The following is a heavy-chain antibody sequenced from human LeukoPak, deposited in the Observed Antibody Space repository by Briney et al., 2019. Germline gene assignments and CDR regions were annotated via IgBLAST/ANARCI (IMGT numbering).Heavy chain of an antibody. J-gene: IGHJ4*02. Sequence: GGSLRLSCAASRFTFSSYSMNWVRQAPGEGLEWVSYISTTSSTIYYADSVKGRFTISRDNAKNSLYLQMNSLRAEDTAVYYCAREGYYYGSGSPYCFDRWGQGTLVTVSS. CDR3: AREGYYYGSGSPYCFDR. CDR2: ISTTSSTI. D-gene: IGHD3-10*01. V-gene: IGHV3-48*01. CDR1: RFTFSSYS.